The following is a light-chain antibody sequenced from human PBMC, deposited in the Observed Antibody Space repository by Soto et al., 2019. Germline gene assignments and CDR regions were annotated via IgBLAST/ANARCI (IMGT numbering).Light chain of an antibody. CDR3: SSYTSSSPYV. CDR1: SSDVGGYNY. J-gene: IGLJ1*01. V-gene: IGLV2-14*01. CDR2: EVS. Sequence: QSVLTQPASVSGSPGQSITISCTGTSSDVGGYNYVSWYQQHPGKAPKLMIYEVSNRPSGVSNRFSGSKSGNTASLTISGLQAEDEADYYCSSYTSSSPYVFGTATKVTVL.